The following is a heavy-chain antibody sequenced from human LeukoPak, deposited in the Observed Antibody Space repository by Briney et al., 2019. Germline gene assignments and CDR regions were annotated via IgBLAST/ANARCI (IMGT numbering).Heavy chain of an antibody. D-gene: IGHD6-6*01. CDR2: IYYSGST. Sequence: SETLSLTCTVSGGSISSHYWSWIRQPPGKGLEWIGYIYYSGSTNYNPSLKGRVTISVDTSKNQFSLKLSSVTAADTAVYYCARGRPDYYYYYMDVWGKGTTVTVSS. V-gene: IGHV4-59*11. J-gene: IGHJ6*03. CDR1: GGSISSHY. CDR3: ARGRPDYYYYYMDV.